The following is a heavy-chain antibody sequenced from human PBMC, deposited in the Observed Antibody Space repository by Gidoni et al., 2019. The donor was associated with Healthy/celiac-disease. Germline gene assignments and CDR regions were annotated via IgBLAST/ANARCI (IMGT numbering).Heavy chain of an antibody. CDR3: ARDLIATQPRSYYYGMDV. CDR2: MSSSSSYI. CDR1: GFTFGCYS. Sequence: EVQLVESGGGLVKPGGSLRLSCAASGFTFGCYSTNWVRQAPGKGLEWVSSMSSSSSYIYYADSVKGRFTISRDNAKNSLYLQMNSLRAEDTAVYYCARDLIATQPRSYYYGMDVWGQGTTVTVSS. J-gene: IGHJ6*02. V-gene: IGHV3-21*01. D-gene: IGHD6-13*01.